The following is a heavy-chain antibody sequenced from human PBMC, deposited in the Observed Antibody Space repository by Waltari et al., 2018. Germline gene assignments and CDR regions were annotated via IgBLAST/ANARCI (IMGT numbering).Heavy chain of an antibody. Sequence: QLQESGPGMVKPSETLSLTCNVSGDSIGGSVFYWGFIRQPPGRGFEWIGSVLSNGRPYDSPSLKSRITISVDTSKNQFSLSLTSVTAADAAVYYCARLYAYLWGSFSSDAYDIWGQGTLVTVSS. CDR3: ARLYAYLWGSFSSDAYDI. D-gene: IGHD3-16*01. J-gene: IGHJ3*02. CDR2: VLSNGRP. CDR1: GDSIGGSVFY. V-gene: IGHV4-39*01.